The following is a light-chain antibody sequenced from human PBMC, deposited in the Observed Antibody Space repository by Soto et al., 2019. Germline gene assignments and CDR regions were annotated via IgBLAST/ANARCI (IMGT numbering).Light chain of an antibody. CDR2: AAS. CDR1: QSISSY. Sequence: DIQMTQSPSSLSASVGDRVTITCRASQSISSYLNWYQQQPGKAPQLLIYAASSWQSGGLSRFSGSGSAAAVTLPISSLQPADVATYYCQQSYSTLLTFGGGTKVEIK. J-gene: IGKJ4*01. CDR3: QQSYSTLLT. V-gene: IGKV1-39*01.